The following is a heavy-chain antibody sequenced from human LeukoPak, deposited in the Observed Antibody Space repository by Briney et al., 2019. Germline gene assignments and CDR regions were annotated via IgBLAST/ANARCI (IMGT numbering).Heavy chain of an antibody. D-gene: IGHD6-13*01. V-gene: IGHV4-61*02. J-gene: IGHJ3*02. Sequence: SQTLSLTCTVSGGSMSSGNYYWSWIRQPAGGGLEWIGRIYTSDTTNYNPSLKSRVTISVDTSKNYFSLKLSSVTAADTAVYYCAKVKQQLAPYDAFDIWGQGTMVTVSS. CDR2: IYTSDTT. CDR1: GGSMSSGNYY. CDR3: AKVKQQLAPYDAFDI.